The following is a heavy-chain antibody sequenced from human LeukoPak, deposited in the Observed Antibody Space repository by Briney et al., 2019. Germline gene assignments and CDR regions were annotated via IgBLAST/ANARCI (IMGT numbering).Heavy chain of an antibody. CDR2: IYYSGST. CDR1: AGSISSSSYY. J-gene: IGHJ4*02. D-gene: IGHD6-13*01. Sequence: PSETLSLTCTVSAGSISSSSYYWGWIRQPPGKGLEWIVSIYYSGSTYYNPSLKSPVTISVDTSKNPFSLKLSSVTAADPSVYYCARHVWALAAAAHFDYWGKGTLVTVSS. V-gene: IGHV4-39*01. CDR3: ARHVWALAAAAHFDY.